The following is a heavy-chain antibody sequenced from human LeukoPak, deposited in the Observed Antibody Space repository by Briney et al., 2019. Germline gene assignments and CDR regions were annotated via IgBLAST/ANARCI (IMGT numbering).Heavy chain of an antibody. D-gene: IGHD5-18*01. J-gene: IGHJ6*02. CDR1: GFTFGDHA. Sequence: PGRSLRLSCKGSGFTFGDHAMSWVRQAPGKGLEWVGFIRSKAYRGTTEYAASVKGRFSISRDDSASIAYLQMNSLKTEDTDVYYCARGPIQLWIHNAMDVWGQGTTVTVSS. V-gene: IGHV3-49*04. CDR3: ARGPIQLWIHNAMDV. CDR2: IRSKAYRGTT.